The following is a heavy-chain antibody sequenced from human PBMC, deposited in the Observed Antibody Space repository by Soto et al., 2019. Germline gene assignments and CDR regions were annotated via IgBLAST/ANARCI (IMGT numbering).Heavy chain of an antibody. D-gene: IGHD6-13*01. CDR2: IYSGGST. CDR1: GFTVSSNY. V-gene: IGHV3-53*04. Sequence: EVQLVESGGGWVQPGGSLRLSCAASGFTVSSNYMSWVRQAPGKGLEWVSVIYSGGSTYYADSVKGRFTISRHNSKNTLYLQMNSLRAEDTAVYYCARTYSSSWGYYFDYWGQGTLVTVSS. CDR3: ARTYSSSWGYYFDY. J-gene: IGHJ4*02.